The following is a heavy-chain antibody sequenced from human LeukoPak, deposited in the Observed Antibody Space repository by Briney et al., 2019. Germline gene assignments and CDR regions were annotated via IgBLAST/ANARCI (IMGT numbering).Heavy chain of an antibody. Sequence: AGGSLRLSCAASGFTVSSNYMSWVRQAPGKGLERVSVIYSGSSSTYYTDSVKGRFTISRHNSKNTLYLQMNSLRAEDTAVYYCARVGSGWYDFDYWGQGTLVTVSS. CDR3: ARVGSGWYDFDY. D-gene: IGHD6-19*01. V-gene: IGHV3-53*04. CDR2: IYSGSSST. CDR1: GFTVSSNY. J-gene: IGHJ4*02.